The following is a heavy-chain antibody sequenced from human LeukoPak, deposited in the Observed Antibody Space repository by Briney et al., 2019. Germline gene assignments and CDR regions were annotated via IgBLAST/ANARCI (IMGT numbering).Heavy chain of an antibody. CDR2: INHSGST. V-gene: IGHV4-34*01. J-gene: IGHJ4*02. CDR1: GGSFSGYY. CDR3: ARGAVTIFWGLKTFDY. D-gene: IGHD3-9*01. Sequence: SSETLSLTCAVYGGSFSGYYWSWIRQPAGKGLEWIGEINHSGSTNYNPSLKSRVTISVDTSKNQFSLKLSSVTAADTAVYYCARGAVTIFWGLKTFDYWGQGTLVTVSS.